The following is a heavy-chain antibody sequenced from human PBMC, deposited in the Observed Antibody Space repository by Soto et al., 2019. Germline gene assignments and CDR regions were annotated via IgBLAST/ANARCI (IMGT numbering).Heavy chain of an antibody. CDR2: IYHSGIT. D-gene: IGHD6-6*01. Sequence: QVQLQESGPGLVKPSGTLSLTCAVSGGSISSSNWWSWVRQPPGKGLEWIGEIYHSGITNYNPSLKSRVTISVDKSKNQFSLKLSSVTAADTAVYYCARSPKYSSSLSPFDYWGQGTLVTVSS. CDR1: GGSISSSNW. CDR3: ARSPKYSSSLSPFDY. J-gene: IGHJ4*02. V-gene: IGHV4-4*02.